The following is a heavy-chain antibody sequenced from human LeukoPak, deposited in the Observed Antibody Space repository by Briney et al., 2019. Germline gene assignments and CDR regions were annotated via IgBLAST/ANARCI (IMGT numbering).Heavy chain of an antibody. V-gene: IGHV3-33*01. D-gene: IGHD6-13*01. CDR1: GFTFSSYG. J-gene: IGHJ4*02. CDR2: IWYDGSNK. Sequence: GRSLRLSWAASGFTFSSYGTHCVRQAPGKWLEWVAVIWYDGSNKYYADSVKGRFTISRDNSNNTLYLQMNSLRAEDTAVYYCARDLGAAVGNDNYWGQGTLVTVSS. CDR3: ARDLGAAVGNDNY.